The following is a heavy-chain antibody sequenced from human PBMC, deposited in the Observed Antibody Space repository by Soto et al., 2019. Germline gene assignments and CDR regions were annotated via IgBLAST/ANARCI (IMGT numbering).Heavy chain of an antibody. J-gene: IGHJ4*02. CDR2: IYYSGST. V-gene: IGHV4-59*01. CDR1: GGSISGYC. D-gene: IGHD3-10*01. Sequence: NPSETLSLTCTVSGGSISGYCWTWIRQPPGKGLEWIGYIYYSGSTNYNPSLKSRVTISVDTSKKQLSLKLRSVTAADTAVYYCARAFRGGDYWGQGTLVTVSS. CDR3: ARAFRGGDY.